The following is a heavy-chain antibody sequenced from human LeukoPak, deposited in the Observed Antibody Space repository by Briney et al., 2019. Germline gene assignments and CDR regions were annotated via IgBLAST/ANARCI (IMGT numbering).Heavy chain of an antibody. CDR1: GGSISSSSYY. J-gene: IGHJ4*02. Sequence: SETLSLTCTVSGGSISSSSYYWGWIRQPPGKGLEWIGSIYYSGSTYYNPSLKSRVTISVDTSKNQFSLKLSSVTAADTAVYYCARRRGGYSSDYFDYWGQGTLVTVSS. CDR3: ARRRGGYSSDYFDY. V-gene: IGHV4-39*01. CDR2: IYYSGST. D-gene: IGHD5-18*01.